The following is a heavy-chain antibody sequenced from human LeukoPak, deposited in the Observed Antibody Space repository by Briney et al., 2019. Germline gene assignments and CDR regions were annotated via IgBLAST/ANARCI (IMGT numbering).Heavy chain of an antibody. CDR1: GFTFSSYT. D-gene: IGHD3-16*01. Sequence: GGSLRLSCSASGFTFSSYTLHWVRQAPGKGLQYVPSINRKGGTPYYADSVRGRFTISRDNSKNTLYLQMSSLRAEDTAEYYCVKDLGDHYYYGLDVWGKGTTVTVSS. CDR2: INRKGGTP. J-gene: IGHJ6*04. V-gene: IGHV3-64D*06. CDR3: VKDLGDHYYYGLDV.